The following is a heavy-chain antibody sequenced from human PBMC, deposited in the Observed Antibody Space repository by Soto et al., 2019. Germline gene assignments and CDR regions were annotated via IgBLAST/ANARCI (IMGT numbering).Heavy chain of an antibody. CDR1: GFTFSSYG. V-gene: IGHV3-33*01. CDR2: IWYDGSNK. Sequence: PGGSLRLSCAASGFTFSSYGMHWVRQAPGKGLEWVAVIWYDGSNKYYADSVKGRFTISRDNSKNTLYLQMNSLRAEDTAVYYCAREEYDSSGYYYDYWGQGTLVTVSS. CDR3: AREEYDSSGYYYDY. D-gene: IGHD3-22*01. J-gene: IGHJ4*02.